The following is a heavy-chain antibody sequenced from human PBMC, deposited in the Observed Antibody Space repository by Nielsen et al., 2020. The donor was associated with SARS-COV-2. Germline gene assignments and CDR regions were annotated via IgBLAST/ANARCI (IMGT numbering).Heavy chain of an antibody. CDR1: GFTVSSNY. Sequence: GESLKISCAASGFTVSSNYMSWVRQAPGKGLEWVSVIYSGGSTYYADSVKGRFTISRDNSKNTLHLQMNSLRAEDTAVYYCARGYDARGMDVWGQGTTVTVSS. CDR2: IYSGGST. V-gene: IGHV3-66*01. CDR3: ARGYDARGMDV. D-gene: IGHD3-16*01. J-gene: IGHJ6*02.